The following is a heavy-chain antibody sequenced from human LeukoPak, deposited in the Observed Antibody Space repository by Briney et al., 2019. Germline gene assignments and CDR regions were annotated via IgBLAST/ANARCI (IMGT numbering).Heavy chain of an antibody. D-gene: IGHD1-26*01. J-gene: IGHJ4*02. Sequence: GGSLRLSCAASGFAFISYWMTWVRQAPGKGLEWVANIKQDGSEKYYVDSAKGRFTISRDNTKNSLYLQMNSLRVEDTAVYYCARDWELIYWGQGTLVTVSS. CDR2: IKQDGSEK. V-gene: IGHV3-7*03. CDR1: GFAFISYW. CDR3: ARDWELIY.